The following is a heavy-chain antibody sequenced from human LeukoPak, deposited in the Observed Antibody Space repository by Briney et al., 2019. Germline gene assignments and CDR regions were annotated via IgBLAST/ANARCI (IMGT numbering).Heavy chain of an antibody. V-gene: IGHV3-30*02. Sequence: GGSLRLSCAASGFTFSSYGMHWVRQAPGKGLEWVAFIRYDGSNKYYADSVKGRFTISRDNSKNTLYLQMNSLRAEDTAVYYCASEPYSSSWYFQHWGQGTLVTVSS. J-gene: IGHJ1*01. CDR1: GFTFSSYG. D-gene: IGHD6-13*01. CDR2: IRYDGSNK. CDR3: ASEPYSSSWYFQH.